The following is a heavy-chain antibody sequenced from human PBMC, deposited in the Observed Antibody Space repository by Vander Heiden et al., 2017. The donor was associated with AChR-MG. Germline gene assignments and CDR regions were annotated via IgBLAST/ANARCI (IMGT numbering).Heavy chain of an antibody. CDR3: ARLGGSSSWRPYYFYLDV. D-gene: IGHD2-2*01. J-gene: IGHJ6*03. V-gene: IGHV4-39*01. Sequence: QLQLQESGPGLVKPSETLSLTCTLSGGSISSSSYYWGWIRQPPERGLDWIGCIFYSGITYYNPSLQSRVTISVDTSKNQFSLKLSSVTAADTAVYYCARLGGSSSWRPYYFYLDVWGRGTSVTVSS. CDR2: IFYSGIT. CDR1: GGSISSSSYY.